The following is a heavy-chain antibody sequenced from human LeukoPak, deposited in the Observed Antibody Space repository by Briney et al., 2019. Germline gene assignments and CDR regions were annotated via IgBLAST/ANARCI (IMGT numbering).Heavy chain of an antibody. CDR3: ARAGTYYYDSSGYYCC. V-gene: IGHV3-21*01. J-gene: IGHJ4*02. CDR1: GFTFNNYA. CDR2: ISSSSSYI. Sequence: GGSLRLSCAASGFTFNNYAMSWVRQTPGKGLEWVSSISSSSSYIYYADSVKGRFTISRDNAKNSLYLQMNSLRAEDTAVYYCARAGTYYYDSSGYYCCWGQGTLVTVSS. D-gene: IGHD3-22*01.